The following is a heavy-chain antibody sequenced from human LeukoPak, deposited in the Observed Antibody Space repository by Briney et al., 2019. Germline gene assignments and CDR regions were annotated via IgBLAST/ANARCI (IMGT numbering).Heavy chain of an antibody. Sequence: GGSLRLSCAASGFTFSSYEMNWVRQAPGKGLEWVSYISSSGSTIYYADSVKGRFTISRDNSKNTLYLQMNSLRAEDTAVYYCAKDPARGYSYGYEDYWGQGTLVTVSS. CDR2: ISSSGSTI. V-gene: IGHV3-48*03. CDR1: GFTFSSYE. J-gene: IGHJ4*02. D-gene: IGHD5-18*01. CDR3: AKDPARGYSYGYEDY.